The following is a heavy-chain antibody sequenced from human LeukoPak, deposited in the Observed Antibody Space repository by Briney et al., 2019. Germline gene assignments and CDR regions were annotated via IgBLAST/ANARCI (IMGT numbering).Heavy chain of an antibody. Sequence: SETLSLTCTVSGASITTSSYYWGWVRQPPGKGLEWIGSICYTGNTYYNPSLKSRVTISLDTSKSQFSLKLNSVTAADTAVYYCARPAVGSRPLLDYYYYMDVWGKGTTVTVSS. V-gene: IGHV4-39*01. D-gene: IGHD2-21*02. CDR2: ICYTGNT. CDR1: GASITTSSYY. J-gene: IGHJ6*03. CDR3: ARPAVGSRPLLDYYYYMDV.